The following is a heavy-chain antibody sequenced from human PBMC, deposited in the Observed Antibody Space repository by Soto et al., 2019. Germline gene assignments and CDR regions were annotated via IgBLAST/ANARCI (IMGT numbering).Heavy chain of an antibody. Sequence: EVQLLESGGGLVQPGGSLRLSCAASGFRFITYAMSWVRQAPGKGPEWVSSISSTTNYIYYGDSMKGRFTISRDNAKNSLYLEMNSLRAEDTAVYYCARESEDLTSNFDYWGQGTLVTVSS. CDR2: ISSTTNYI. J-gene: IGHJ4*02. CDR3: ARESEDLTSNFDY. V-gene: IGHV3-21*06. CDR1: GFRFITYA.